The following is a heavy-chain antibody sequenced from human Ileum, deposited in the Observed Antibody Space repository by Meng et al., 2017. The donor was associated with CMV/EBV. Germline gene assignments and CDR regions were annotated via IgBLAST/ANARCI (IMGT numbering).Heavy chain of an antibody. CDR1: GFTFSSYS. CDR2: ISSSSSYI. CDR3: AREGEAYCGGDCSS. V-gene: IGHV3-21*01. Sequence: GESLKISCAASGFTFSSYSMNWVRQAPGKGLEGVSSISSSSSYIYYADSVKGRFTISRDNAKNSLYLQMNSLRAEDTAVYYCAREGEAYCGGDCSSWGQGTLVTVSS. D-gene: IGHD2-21*01. J-gene: IGHJ4*02.